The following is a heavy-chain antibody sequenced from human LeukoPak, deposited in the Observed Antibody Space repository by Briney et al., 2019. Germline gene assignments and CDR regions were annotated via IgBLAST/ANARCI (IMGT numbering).Heavy chain of an antibody. CDR3: ARGRFLAAAAGAYYYGMDV. CDR2: IYYSGST. Sequence: PSETLSLTCTVSGGSISSYYWSWIRQPPGKGLEWIGYIYYSGSTNYNPSLKSRVTISVDTSKNQFSLKLSSVTAADTAVYYCARGRFLAAAAGAYYYGMDVCGKGTTVTVSS. D-gene: IGHD6-13*01. CDR1: GGSISSYY. J-gene: IGHJ6*04. V-gene: IGHV4-59*01.